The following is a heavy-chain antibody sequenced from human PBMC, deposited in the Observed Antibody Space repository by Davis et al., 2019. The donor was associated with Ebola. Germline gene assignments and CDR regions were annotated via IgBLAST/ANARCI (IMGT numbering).Heavy chain of an antibody. J-gene: IGHJ1*01. D-gene: IGHD3-10*01. Sequence: ASVKVSCKASGYTFTGYYMHWVRQAPGQGLEWMGRINPNSGGTNYAQKFQGRVTMTRDTSISTAYMELSRLRSDDTAVYYCARQAYYGSGRTEYFQHWGQGTLVTVSS. V-gene: IGHV1-2*06. CDR2: INPNSGGT. CDR3: ARQAYYGSGRTEYFQH. CDR1: GYTFTGYY.